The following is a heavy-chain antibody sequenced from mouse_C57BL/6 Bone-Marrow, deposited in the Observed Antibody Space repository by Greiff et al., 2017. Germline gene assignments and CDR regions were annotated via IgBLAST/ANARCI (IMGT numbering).Heavy chain of an antibody. Sequence: VQLQQSGPELVKPGASVKISCKASGYSFTGYYMHWVKQSHGNILDWIGYIYPYNGVSSYNQKFKGKATLTVDKSSSTAYMELRSLTSEDSAFYYCASGVYYGNYGAMDYWGQGTSVTVSS. J-gene: IGHJ4*01. D-gene: IGHD2-1*01. V-gene: IGHV1-31*01. CDR3: ASGVYYGNYGAMDY. CDR1: GYSFTGYY. CDR2: IYPYNGVS.